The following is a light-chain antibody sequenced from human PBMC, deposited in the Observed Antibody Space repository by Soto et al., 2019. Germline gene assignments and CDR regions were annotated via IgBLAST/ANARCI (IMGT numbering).Light chain of an antibody. J-gene: IGKJ3*01. CDR3: QQRSNWPP. CDR1: QSVSSY. CDR2: DAS. Sequence: EIVLTQSPATLSLSPGERATLSCRASQSVSSYLAWYQPKPGQAPRLLIYDASNRATGIPARFSGSGSGTDFTLTISSLEPEDFAVYYCQQRSNWPPFGPGTKVDIK. V-gene: IGKV3-11*01.